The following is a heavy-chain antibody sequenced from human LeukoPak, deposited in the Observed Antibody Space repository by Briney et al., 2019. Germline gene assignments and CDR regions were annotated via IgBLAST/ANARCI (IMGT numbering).Heavy chain of an antibody. Sequence: GGSLRLFCAASGFTFSSYAMHWVRQAPGQVLEWVAVISYDGSNKYYADSVKGRFTISRDNSKNTLYLQMNSLRAEDTAVYYCARAALRYFDWLAGMDVWGKGTTVTVSS. J-gene: IGHJ6*04. CDR2: ISYDGSNK. D-gene: IGHD3-9*01. V-gene: IGHV3-30*04. CDR3: ARAALRYFDWLAGMDV. CDR1: GFTFSSYA.